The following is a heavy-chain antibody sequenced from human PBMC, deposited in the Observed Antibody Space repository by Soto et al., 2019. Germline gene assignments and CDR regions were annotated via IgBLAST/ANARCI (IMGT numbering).Heavy chain of an antibody. CDR1: GFTFSSYA. J-gene: IGHJ5*02. Sequence: GGSLRLSCAASGFTFSSYAMSWVRQAPGKGLEWVSAISGSGGSTYYADSVKGRFTISRDNSKNTLYLQMNSLRAEETAVYYCAKDYDYDSSGYLLPNNWFDPWGQGTLVTVSS. CDR3: AKDYDYDSSGYLLPNNWFDP. V-gene: IGHV3-23*01. CDR2: ISGSGGST. D-gene: IGHD3-22*01.